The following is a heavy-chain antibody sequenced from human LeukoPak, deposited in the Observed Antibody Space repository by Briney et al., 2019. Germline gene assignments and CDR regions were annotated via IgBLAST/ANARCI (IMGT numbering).Heavy chain of an antibody. CDR3: WTYYYDSSGYYYFDY. Sequence: GASVKVSCKASGHTFTSYYMHWVRQAPGQGLEWMGIINPSGGSTSYAQKFQGRVTMTRDTSTSTVYMELSSLRSEDTAVYYCWTYYYDSSGYYYFDYWGQGTLVTVSS. CDR2: INPSGGST. V-gene: IGHV1-46*01. J-gene: IGHJ4*02. CDR1: GHTFTSYY. D-gene: IGHD3-22*01.